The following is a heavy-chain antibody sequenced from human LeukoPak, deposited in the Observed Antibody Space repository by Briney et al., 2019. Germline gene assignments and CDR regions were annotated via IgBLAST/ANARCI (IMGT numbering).Heavy chain of an antibody. CDR3: ARGYSYVWDFDY. CDR1: GGSISSSSYY. J-gene: IGHJ4*02. D-gene: IGHD5-18*01. Sequence: SETLSLTCTVSGGSISSSSYYWGWIRQPPGKGLEWIGSIYYSGSTYYNPSLKSRVTISVDTSKNQFSLKLSSVTAADTAVYYCARGYSYVWDFDYWGQGTLVTVSS. CDR2: IYYSGST. V-gene: IGHV4-39*01.